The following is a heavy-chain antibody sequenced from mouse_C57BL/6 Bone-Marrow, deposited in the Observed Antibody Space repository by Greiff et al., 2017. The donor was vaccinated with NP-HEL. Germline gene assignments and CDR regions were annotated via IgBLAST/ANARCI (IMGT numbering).Heavy chain of an antibody. J-gene: IGHJ3*01. Sequence: HVQLQQSGPELVKPGASVKISCKASGYAFSSSWMNWVKQRPGQGLEWIGRIYPGDGDTNYNGKFKGKATLTADKSSSTAYMQLSSLTSEDSAVYFCVLRYPFAYWGQGTLVTVSA. CDR1: GYAFSSSW. V-gene: IGHV1-82*01. CDR3: VLRYPFAY. D-gene: IGHD1-1*01. CDR2: IYPGDGDT.